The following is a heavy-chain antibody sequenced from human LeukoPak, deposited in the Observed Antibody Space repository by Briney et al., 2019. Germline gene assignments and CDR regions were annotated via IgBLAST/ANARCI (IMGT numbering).Heavy chain of an antibody. CDR2: INAGNGDT. J-gene: IGHJ4*02. CDR3: ARDRGGTGDFDY. Sequence: ASVKVSCKASGYTFTSYAMHWVRRAPGQRLEWMGWINAGNGDTKYSQKFQGRVTIARDTSASTAYMELSSLRSEDTAVYYCARDRGGTGDFDYWGQGALVTVSS. CDR1: GYTFTSYA. D-gene: IGHD1-1*01. V-gene: IGHV1-3*01.